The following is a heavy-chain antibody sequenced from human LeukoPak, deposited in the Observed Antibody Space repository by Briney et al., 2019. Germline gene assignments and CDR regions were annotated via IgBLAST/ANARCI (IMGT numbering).Heavy chain of an antibody. CDR2: ISAYNGNT. V-gene: IGHV1-18*01. J-gene: IGHJ4*02. CDR1: GYTFTSYG. Sequence: GASVKVSCKASGYTFTSYGISWVRQAPGQGLEWMGWISAYNGNTNYAQKLQGRVTMTTDTSTSTAYMELRSLRSDDTAVYYCARSSLLEMATKRLDYWGQGTLVTVSS. CDR3: ARSSLLEMATKRLDY. D-gene: IGHD5-24*01.